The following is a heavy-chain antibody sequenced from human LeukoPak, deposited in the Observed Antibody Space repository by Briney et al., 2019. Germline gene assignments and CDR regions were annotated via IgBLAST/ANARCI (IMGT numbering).Heavy chain of an antibody. CDR3: AKMQGYFDY. CDR2: VTGGGDTT. Sequence: PGGSLRLSCAASGITFSSNCMSWVRQAPGKGLEWVSAVTGGGDTTYYADSVRGRFTISRDNYKNTLYLQMNRRAAENTAVYYCAKMQGYFDYWGQGTLVTVSS. V-gene: IGHV3-23*01. J-gene: IGHJ4*02. CDR1: GITFSSNC.